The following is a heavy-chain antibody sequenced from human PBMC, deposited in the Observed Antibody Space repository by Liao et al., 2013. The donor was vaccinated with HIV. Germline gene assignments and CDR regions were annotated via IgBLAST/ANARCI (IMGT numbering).Heavy chain of an antibody. V-gene: IGHV4-61*02. CDR2: IYTSGST. CDR3: ARDPYSSSWYNAFDI. CDR1: GGSISSGSYY. Sequence: QVQLQESGPGLVKPSQTLSLTCTVSGGSISSGSYYWSWIRQPAGKGLEWIGRIYTSGSTNYNPSLKSRVTISVDTSKNQFSLKLSSVTAADTAVYYCARDPYSSSWYNAFDIWGQGTMVTVSS. J-gene: IGHJ3*02. D-gene: IGHD6-13*01.